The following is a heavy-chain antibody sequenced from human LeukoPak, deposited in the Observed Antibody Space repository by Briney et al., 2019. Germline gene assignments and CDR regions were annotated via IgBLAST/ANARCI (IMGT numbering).Heavy chain of an antibody. Sequence: SETLSLTCTVSGGSISSSSYYWGWIRQPPGKGLEWIGSIYYSGSTNYNPSLKSRVTISVDTSKNQFSLKLSSVTAADTAVYYCARVGGTTVTTRLFDYWGQGTLVTVSS. CDR1: GGSISSSSYY. CDR2: IYYSGST. CDR3: ARVGGTTVTTRLFDY. D-gene: IGHD4-17*01. J-gene: IGHJ4*02. V-gene: IGHV4-39*07.